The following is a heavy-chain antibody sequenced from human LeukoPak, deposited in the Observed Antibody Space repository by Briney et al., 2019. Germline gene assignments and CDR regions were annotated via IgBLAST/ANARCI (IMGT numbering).Heavy chain of an antibody. V-gene: IGHV1-18*01. D-gene: IGHD3-16*02. J-gene: IGHJ4*02. CDR1: GYTFTSYG. Sequence: ASVKVSCKASGYTFTSYGISWVRQAPGQGLEWMGWISAYNGNTSYAQKLQGRVTMTTDTSTSTAYMELRSLRSDDTAVYYCARNYDYVWGSYRLFDYWGQGTLVTVSS. CDR2: ISAYNGNT. CDR3: ARNYDYVWGSYRLFDY.